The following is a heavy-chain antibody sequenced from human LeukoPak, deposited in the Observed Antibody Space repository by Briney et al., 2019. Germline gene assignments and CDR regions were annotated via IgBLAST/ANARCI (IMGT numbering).Heavy chain of an antibody. J-gene: IGHJ3*02. Sequence: SETLSLTCTVSGGSISSYYWSWVRQPPGKGLEWIGYIYYSGSTNYNPSLMRRGTILVDTYKKQFSLKLSSVTAADTAVYYCARGSLDYYGSGSYYIALGAFDIRGQGTMVTVS. D-gene: IGHD3-10*01. CDR3: ARGSLDYYGSGSYYIALGAFDI. CDR2: IYYSGST. CDR1: GGSISSYY. V-gene: IGHV4-59*01.